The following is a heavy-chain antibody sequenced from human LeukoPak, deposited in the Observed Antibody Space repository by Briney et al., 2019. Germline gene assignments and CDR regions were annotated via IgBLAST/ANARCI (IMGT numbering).Heavy chain of an antibody. CDR1: EYTFTTYA. V-gene: IGHV7-4-1*02. CDR2: INTNTGNP. CDR3: ARAETYCSRSTCFLY. J-gene: IGHJ4*02. Sequence: ASVKLSCKASEYTFTTYAINWVRQAPGQGLEWMGWINTNTGNPTYAQGFTGRFVFSLDTSVSTAYLQISSLRAEDTAVYYCARAETYCSRSTCFLYWGQGTLVTVSS. D-gene: IGHD2-15*01.